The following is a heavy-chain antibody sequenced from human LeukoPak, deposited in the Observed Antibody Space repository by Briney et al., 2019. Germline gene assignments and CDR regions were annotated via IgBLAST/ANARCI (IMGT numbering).Heavy chain of an antibody. CDR2: IYHTGRT. J-gene: IGHJ3*02. CDR3: ARETKYYLDHAGSGDYLNYDAFDM. V-gene: IGHV4-30-2*01. Sequence: PSQTLSLTCAVSGGSIIVAAYSWSWIRQPPGKGLEWIGYIYHTGRTSYNPSLKSRVTISVDRSKNQFSLKLNSVTAADTAVYYCARETKYYLDHAGSGDYLNYDAFDMWGQGTVVTVSS. D-gene: IGHD3-22*01. CDR1: GGSIIVAAYS.